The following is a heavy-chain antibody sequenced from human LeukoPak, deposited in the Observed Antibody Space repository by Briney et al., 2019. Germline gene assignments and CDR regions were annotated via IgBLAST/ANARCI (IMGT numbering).Heavy chain of an antibody. V-gene: IGHV3-23*01. CDR1: GFTFSSYA. J-gene: IGHJ3*02. D-gene: IGHD3-3*01. CDR2: ISWSGGST. CDR3: AKDLNYHFLSCYYDI. Sequence: GGSLRLSCAASGFTFSSYAMSWVRQAPGKGLEWVSAISWSGGSTYYADSVKGRFTISRDNSKNTLYLQMNSLRAEDTAVYYCAKDLNYHFLSCYYDIWGQGTMVTVSS.